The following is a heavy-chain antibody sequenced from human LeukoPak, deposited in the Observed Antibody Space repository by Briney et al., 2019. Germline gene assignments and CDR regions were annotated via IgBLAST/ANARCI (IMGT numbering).Heavy chain of an antibody. D-gene: IGHD3-16*01. CDR1: GDTFTNYG. V-gene: IGHV1-18*01. Sequence: ASVKVSCKASGDTFTNYGINWVRQAPGQRPEWMGWFSTYNGDTKYAQKLKGRLTLTADTLKTTAYMDLRTLISDDTATYYCAIGQGVITWGGADVYDVWGQGTTVIVSS. J-gene: IGHJ3*01. CDR2: FSTYNGDT. CDR3: AIGQGVITWGGADVYDV.